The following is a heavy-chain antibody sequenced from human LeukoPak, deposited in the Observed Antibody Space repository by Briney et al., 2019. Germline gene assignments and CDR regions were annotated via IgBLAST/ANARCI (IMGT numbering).Heavy chain of an antibody. V-gene: IGHV3-64D*08. D-gene: IGHD2-15*01. CDR3: AKVLDYCDGGTCYNSGMDS. J-gene: IGHJ4*02. Sequence: GGSLRLSCAASGFTFSNAWMSWVRQAPGKGLEFVSVISSDGVYTYYAYSVKGRFTISRDNSKNTVYLQMSSLGADDTAVYYCAKVLDYCDGGTCYNSGMDSWGQGTLVTVSS. CDR2: ISSDGVYT. CDR1: GFTFSNAW.